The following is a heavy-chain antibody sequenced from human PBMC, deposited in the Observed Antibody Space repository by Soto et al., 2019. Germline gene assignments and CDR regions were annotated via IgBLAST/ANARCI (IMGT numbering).Heavy chain of an antibody. CDR1: GGSISSSIYY. J-gene: IGHJ4*02. CDR3: ARQIKAANFDY. Sequence: PSETLSLTCTVSGGSISSSIYYWGWIRQPPGKGLEWIGSIYYSGSTYYNPSLKSRVTISVDTSKNQFSLKLSSVTAADTAVYYCARQIKAANFDYWGQGTLVTVSS. CDR2: IYYSGST. D-gene: IGHD6-25*01. V-gene: IGHV4-39*01.